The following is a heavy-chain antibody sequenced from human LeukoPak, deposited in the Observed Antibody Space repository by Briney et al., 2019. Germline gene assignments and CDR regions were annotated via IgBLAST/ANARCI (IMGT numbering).Heavy chain of an antibody. D-gene: IGHD6-13*01. J-gene: IGHJ5*02. CDR1: GGTFSSYA. CDR3: ARESRLQLIAAAGMVWFDP. V-gene: IGHV1-69*05. CDR2: IIPIFGTA. Sequence: SVKVSCKASGGTFSSYAISWVRQAPGQGLEWMGGIIPIFGTANYAQKFQGRVTITTDESTSTAYMELSSLRSDDTAVYYCARESRLQLIAAAGMVWFDPWGQGTLVTVSS.